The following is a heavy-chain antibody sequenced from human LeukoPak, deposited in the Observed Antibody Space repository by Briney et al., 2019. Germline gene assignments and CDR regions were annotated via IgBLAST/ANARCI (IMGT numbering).Heavy chain of an antibody. Sequence: GGSLRLSCAASGFTFSNYEMAWVRQAPGKGLEWVSYISASTSTIHYADSVKGRLTISRDNAKNALHLQMNSQRAEDTAVYYCARVELSGLGLPLDYWGQGTLVTVSS. D-gene: IGHD1-14*01. V-gene: IGHV3-48*03. J-gene: IGHJ4*02. CDR3: ARVELSGLGLPLDY. CDR1: GFTFSNYE. CDR2: ISASTSTI.